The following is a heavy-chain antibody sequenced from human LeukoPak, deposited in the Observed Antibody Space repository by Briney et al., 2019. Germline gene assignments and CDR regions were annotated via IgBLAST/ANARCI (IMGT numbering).Heavy chain of an antibody. CDR3: AVGLTTVTTLPPLDY. Sequence: GASVKVSCTVSGYTLTELSMHWVRQAPGKGLEWMGGFDPEDGETIYAQKFQGRVTMTEDTSTDTAYMELSSLRSEDTAVYYCAVGLTTVTTLPPLDYWGQGTLVTVSS. V-gene: IGHV1-24*01. J-gene: IGHJ4*02. D-gene: IGHD4-17*01. CDR2: FDPEDGET. CDR1: GYTLTELS.